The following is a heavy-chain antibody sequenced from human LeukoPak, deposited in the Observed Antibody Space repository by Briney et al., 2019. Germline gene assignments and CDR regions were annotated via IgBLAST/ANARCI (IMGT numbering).Heavy chain of an antibody. CDR1: GFTFSSYG. D-gene: IGHD6-19*01. V-gene: IGHV3-23*01. J-gene: IGHJ4*02. Sequence: GGSLRLSCAASGFTFSSYGMHWVRQAPGKGLEWVSGISGSGDSTYYADSVKGRFTISRDNSKNTLYLQMNSLRAEDTAVYYCAKMPVSYSSGWSSFDYWGQGNLVTVSS. CDR3: AKMPVSYSSGWSSFDY. CDR2: ISGSGDST.